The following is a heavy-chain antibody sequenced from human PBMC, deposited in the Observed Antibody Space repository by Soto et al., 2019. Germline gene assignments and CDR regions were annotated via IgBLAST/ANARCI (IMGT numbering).Heavy chain of an antibody. CDR2: ISSSGSNT. CDR3: ARGGPNWFDP. D-gene: IGHD3-16*01. Sequence: GSLGLSCAASGFTFSSYAMSWVRQAPGKGLEWVSAISSSGSNTYYADSVKGRFTISRDNAKNTLYLQMNSLRAEDTAVYYCARGGPNWFDPWGQGTLVNVSS. CDR1: GFTFSSYA. J-gene: IGHJ5*02. V-gene: IGHV3-21*01.